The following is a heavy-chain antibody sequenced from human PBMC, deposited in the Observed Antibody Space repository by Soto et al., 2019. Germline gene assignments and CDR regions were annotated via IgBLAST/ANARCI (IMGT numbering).Heavy chain of an antibody. Sequence: SETLSLTCTVSGGSVSGGSYYWNWIRQPPGKGLEWIGYIYYSGRTNYNPSLKSRVTISVDTSKNQFSLKLSSVTAADTAVYYCAESTRGSYFDYWGQGTLVTVSS. D-gene: IGHD2-15*01. CDR2: IYYSGRT. CDR1: GGSVSGGSYY. J-gene: IGHJ4*02. CDR3: AESTRGSYFDY. V-gene: IGHV4-61*01.